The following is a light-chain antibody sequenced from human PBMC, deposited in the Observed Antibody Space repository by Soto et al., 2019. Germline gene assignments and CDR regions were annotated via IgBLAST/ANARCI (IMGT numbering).Light chain of an antibody. V-gene: IGLV2-14*01. CDR3: SSYTTSNSWV. Sequence: QSALTQPASVSGAPGQSITISCTGTSSDVGGYNFVSWYQQHPDKAPKLMIYDVSNRPSGVSDRFSGSKSGNTASLAISGLQAEDEADYYCSSYTTSNSWVFGGATKLTVL. CDR1: SSDVGGYNF. CDR2: DVS. J-gene: IGLJ3*02.